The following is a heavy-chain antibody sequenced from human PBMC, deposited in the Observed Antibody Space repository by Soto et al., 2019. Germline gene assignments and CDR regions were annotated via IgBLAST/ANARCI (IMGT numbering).Heavy chain of an antibody. J-gene: IGHJ6*03. Sequence: QVQLQESGPGLVKPSQTLSLTCTVSGGSISSGGYYWSWIRQHPGKGLEWIGYIYYSGSTYYNPSLKSRVTISVDTSKNQFSLKLSSVTAADTAVYYCARGTGGYDFWSKLKFHYYYMDVWGKGTTVTVSS. CDR2: IYYSGST. V-gene: IGHV4-31*03. CDR1: GGSISSGGYY. D-gene: IGHD3-3*01. CDR3: ARGTGGYDFWSKLKFHYYYMDV.